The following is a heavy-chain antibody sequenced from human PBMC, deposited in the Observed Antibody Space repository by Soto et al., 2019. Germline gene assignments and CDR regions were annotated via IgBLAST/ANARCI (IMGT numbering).Heavy chain of an antibody. D-gene: IGHD3-22*01. Sequence: SETLSLTCAVYGGSFSGYYWSWIRQPPGKGLAWIGEINHSGGTNYNPSLKSRVTISVDTSKNQFSLKLSSVTAADTAVYYCARVVAYYYDSSGYQPKRYYFDDWGQGTLVTVSS. CDR2: INHSGGT. V-gene: IGHV4-34*01. CDR3: ARVVAYYYDSSGYQPKRYYFDD. CDR1: GGSFSGYY. J-gene: IGHJ4*02.